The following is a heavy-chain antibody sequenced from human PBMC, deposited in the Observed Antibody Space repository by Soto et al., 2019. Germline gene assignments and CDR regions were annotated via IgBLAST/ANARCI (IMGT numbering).Heavy chain of an antibody. CDR1: GYSFTSYW. CDR2: IYPGDSDT. Sequence: PGESLKISCKGSGYSFTSYWIGWVRQMPGKGLEWMGIIYPGDSDTRYSPSFQGQVTISADKSISTAYLQWSSLKASDTAMYYCATTYYYDSSGYYDPPYFDYWGQGTLVTVPQ. CDR3: ATTYYYDSSGYYDPPYFDY. V-gene: IGHV5-51*01. D-gene: IGHD3-22*01. J-gene: IGHJ4*02.